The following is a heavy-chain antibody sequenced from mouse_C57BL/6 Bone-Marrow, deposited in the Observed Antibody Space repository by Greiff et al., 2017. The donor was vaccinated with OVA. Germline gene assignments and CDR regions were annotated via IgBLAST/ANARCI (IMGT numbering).Heavy chain of an antibody. V-gene: IGHV5-6*01. J-gene: IGHJ3*01. D-gene: IGHD2-1*01. CDR2: ISSGGSYT. Sequence: EVNLVESGGDLVKPGGSLKLSCAASGFTFSSYGMSWVRQTPDKRLEWVATISSGGSYTYYPDSVKGRFTISRDNAKNTLYLQMSSLKSEDTAMYYCARHKGYGNYGFAYWGQGTLVTVSA. CDR3: ARHKGYGNYGFAY. CDR1: GFTFSSYG.